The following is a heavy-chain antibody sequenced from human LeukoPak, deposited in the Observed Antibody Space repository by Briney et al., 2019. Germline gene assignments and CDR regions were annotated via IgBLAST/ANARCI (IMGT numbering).Heavy chain of an antibody. Sequence: GGSLRLSCAASGFTFSSYAMHWVRQAPGKGLEWVAVISYDGSNKYYADSVKGRFTISRDNSKNTLYLQTNSLRAEDTAVYYCARDGEMATSYFDYWGQGTLVTVSS. J-gene: IGHJ4*02. V-gene: IGHV3-30*01. CDR1: GFTFSSYA. D-gene: IGHD5-24*01. CDR2: ISYDGSNK. CDR3: ARDGEMATSYFDY.